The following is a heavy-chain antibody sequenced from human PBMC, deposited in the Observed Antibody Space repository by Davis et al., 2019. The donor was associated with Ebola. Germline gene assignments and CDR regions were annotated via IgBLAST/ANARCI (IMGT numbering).Heavy chain of an antibody. CDR1: GYTFTSYG. Sequence: ASVKVSCKASGYTFTSYGISWVRQAPGQGLEWMGWISAYNGNTNYAQKLQGRVTMTTDTSTSTAYMELRSLRSDDTAVYYCGRRTAGWEVMFDFDYWGQGTLVTVSS. J-gene: IGHJ4*02. V-gene: IGHV1-18*01. CDR2: ISAYNGNT. CDR3: GRRTAGWEVMFDFDY. D-gene: IGHD1-26*01.